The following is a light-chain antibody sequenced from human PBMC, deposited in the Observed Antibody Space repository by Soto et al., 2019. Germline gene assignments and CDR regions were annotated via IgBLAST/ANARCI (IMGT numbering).Light chain of an antibody. Sequence: QSALTQPASVSGSPGQSITISCTGTSSDVGGYNYVSWYQQHPGKAPKLMIYEVSNRPSGASNRFSGSKSGNTASLTISGLQAEDEADYYCSSYTSSSTPYVFGTGTQLTVL. V-gene: IGLV2-14*01. J-gene: IGLJ1*01. CDR3: SSYTSSSTPYV. CDR2: EVS. CDR1: SSDVGGYNY.